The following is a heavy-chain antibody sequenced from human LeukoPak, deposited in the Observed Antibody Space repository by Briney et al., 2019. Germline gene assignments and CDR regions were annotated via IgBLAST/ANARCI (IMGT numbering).Heavy chain of an antibody. CDR3: AKGRCPYGDYDFDY. Sequence: GGSLRLSCAASGLTLSNYVMSWVRQAPGKWLEWVSEISGSGGSTHYTDSVKGRFTISRDNSKNTLYLQMSSLRAEDTAVYYCAKGRCPYGDYDFDYWGQGTLVTVSS. D-gene: IGHD4-17*01. J-gene: IGHJ4*02. CDR2: ISGSGGST. V-gene: IGHV3-23*01. CDR1: GLTLSNYV.